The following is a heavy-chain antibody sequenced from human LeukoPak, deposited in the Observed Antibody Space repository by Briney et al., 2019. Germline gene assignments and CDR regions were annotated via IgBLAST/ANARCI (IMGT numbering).Heavy chain of an antibody. CDR1: GFTVAANY. CDR2: FYSGGSA. CDR3: ATPGGSGDYPYPTYFNY. J-gene: IGHJ4*02. V-gene: IGHV3-53*01. Sequence: GTSLRLSCSVSGFTVAANYMTWVRQAPGKGLEWVSVFYSGGSAYYADSVKGRFTISRDLSTNTLFLQMISLRAEDTAVYYCATPGGSGDYPYPTYFNYWGQGTLITVSS. D-gene: IGHD3-10*01.